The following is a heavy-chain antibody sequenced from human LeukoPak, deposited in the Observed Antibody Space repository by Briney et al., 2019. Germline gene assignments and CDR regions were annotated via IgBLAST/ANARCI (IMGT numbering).Heavy chain of an antibody. D-gene: IGHD2-2*01. CDR3: ARGWPHRYCSSTSCYFDY. CDR1: GFTVSSNY. Sequence: GGSLRLSCAVSGFTVSSNYMSWVRQAPGKGLEWVSVIYSGGSTYYADSVKGRFTISRDNSKNTLYLQMNSLRAEDTAVYYCARGWPHRYCSSTSCYFDYWGQGTLVTVSS. V-gene: IGHV3-66*01. J-gene: IGHJ4*02. CDR2: IYSGGST.